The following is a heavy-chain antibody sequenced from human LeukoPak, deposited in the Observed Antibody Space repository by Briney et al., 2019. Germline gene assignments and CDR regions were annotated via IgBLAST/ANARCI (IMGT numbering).Heavy chain of an antibody. V-gene: IGHV3-48*04. J-gene: IGHJ4*02. D-gene: IGHD3-22*01. Sequence: PGGSLRLSCAASGLTFSPYGMNWVRQASGKGLEWLAYIAGSSSPIYYADSVKGRFTISRDNAKNSVYLQMNSLRAEDTAVYYCASSNGYLDHWGQGTLVTVSS. CDR3: ASSNGYLDH. CDR2: IAGSSSPI. CDR1: GLTFSPYG.